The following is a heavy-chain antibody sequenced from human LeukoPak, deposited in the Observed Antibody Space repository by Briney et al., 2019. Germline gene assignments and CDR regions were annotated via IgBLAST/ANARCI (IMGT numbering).Heavy chain of an antibody. J-gene: IGHJ6*02. D-gene: IGHD2-2*01. CDR3: ARDYDVIPAAGNGMDV. CDR2: ISGYNGNT. Sequence: ASVKVSCKASGYTFISCGISWVRQAPGQGLEWMGWISGYNGNTKYAQNVQGRVTMTKDTSTSTAYMELTSPRSDDTAVYYCARDYDVIPAAGNGMDVWGQGTTVAVSS. V-gene: IGHV1-18*01. CDR1: GYTFISCG.